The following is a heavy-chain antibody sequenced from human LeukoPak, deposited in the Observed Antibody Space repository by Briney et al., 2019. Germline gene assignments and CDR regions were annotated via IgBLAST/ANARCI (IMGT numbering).Heavy chain of an antibody. D-gene: IGHD2-8*01. V-gene: IGHV4-59*01. J-gene: IGHJ2*01. CDR2: INYSGST. CDR1: GGSFSTYY. Sequence: SETLSLTCTVSGGSFSTYYWSWIRQPPGKGLEWIGYINYSGSTTYSPSLKSRVTISVDTSKSQFSLKLSSVTAADTAVYYCAREPSYCTNGVCWAQYWYFDLWGRGTLVTVSS. CDR3: AREPSYCTNGVCWAQYWYFDL.